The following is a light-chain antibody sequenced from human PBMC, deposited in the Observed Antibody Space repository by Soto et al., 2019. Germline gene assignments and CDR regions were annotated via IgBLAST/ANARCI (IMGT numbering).Light chain of an antibody. CDR1: SSNIGAGYD. Sequence: QSVLTQPPSVSGAPGQRVTISCTGSSSNIGAGYDVHWYQQFPGTAPKLLIYGNSNRPSGVPDRFSGSKSGNTASLTISGLQAEDEADYFCCSYAGSYSYVFGTGTKVTVL. J-gene: IGLJ1*01. CDR2: GNS. V-gene: IGLV1-40*01. CDR3: CSYAGSYSYV.